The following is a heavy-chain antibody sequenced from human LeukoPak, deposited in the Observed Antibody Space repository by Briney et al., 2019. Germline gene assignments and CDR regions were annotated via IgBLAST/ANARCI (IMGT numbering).Heavy chain of an antibody. V-gene: IGHV1-2*02. CDR3: ASVYYDFWSGYYSDYGMDV. J-gene: IGHJ6*02. CDR2: INPNSGGT. D-gene: IGHD3-3*01. CDR1: GYTFTGYY. Sequence: GASVKVSCKASGYTFTGYYMHWVRQAPGQGLEWMGWINPNSGGTNYAQKFQGGVTMTRDTSISTAYMELSRLRPDDTAVYYCASVYYDFWSGYYSDYGMDVWGQGTTVTVSS.